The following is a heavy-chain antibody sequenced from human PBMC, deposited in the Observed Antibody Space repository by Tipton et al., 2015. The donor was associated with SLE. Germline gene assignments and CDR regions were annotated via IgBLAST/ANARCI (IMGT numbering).Heavy chain of an antibody. CDR3: ARDPYDSTWRNGWFDP. Sequence: TLSLTCAVSGYSITSGDYWGWIRQPPGKGLEWVGCLYHRGSTYYNPSLKSRVTISTDTSKNEIYLKLTSVTATDTAVYFCARDPYDSTWRNGWFDPWGQGTLVTVSS. J-gene: IGHJ5*02. V-gene: IGHV4-38-2*02. CDR1: GYSITSGDY. CDR2: LYHRGST. D-gene: IGHD6-13*01.